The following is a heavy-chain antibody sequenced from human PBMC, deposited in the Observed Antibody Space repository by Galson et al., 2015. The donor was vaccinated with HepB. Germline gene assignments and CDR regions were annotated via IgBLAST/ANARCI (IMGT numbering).Heavy chain of an antibody. V-gene: IGHV4-30-4*01. D-gene: IGHD5-24*01. CDR1: GGSFSAGYSY. J-gene: IGHJ4*02. Sequence: LSLTCTVSGGSFSAGYSYWSWIRQPPGKGLEWIGGVHDSGNTYYNPSLESRLSISADMPKNQFSLKLSSVTAADTAVYYCARGRDAYKIGNFWGQGTLVTVSS. CDR3: ARGRDAYKIGNF. CDR2: VHDSGNT.